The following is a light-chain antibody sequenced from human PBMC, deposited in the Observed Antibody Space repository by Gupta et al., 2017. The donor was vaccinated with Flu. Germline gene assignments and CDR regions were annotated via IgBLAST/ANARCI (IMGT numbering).Light chain of an antibody. J-gene: IGLJ2*01. CDR1: KLGEKF. CDR3: QAWDSSTVV. V-gene: IGLV3-1*01. CDR2: HDT. Sequence: CSGEKLGEKFVAWYQQRPGQSPVLVMFHDTKRPSGIPERFSGSNPGNIATLTVSGTQSIDEADYYCQAWDSSTVVFGGGTKLTVL.